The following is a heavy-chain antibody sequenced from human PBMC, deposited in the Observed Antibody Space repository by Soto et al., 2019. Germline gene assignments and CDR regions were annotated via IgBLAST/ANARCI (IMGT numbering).Heavy chain of an antibody. CDR1: GFTFSSYA. V-gene: IGHV3-23*01. Sequence: PGGSLRLSCAASGFTFSSYAMSWVRQAPGKGLEWVSTISGGGGSTYYADSVKGRFTISRDNSKNTLYLQMNSLRAEDTAIYYCAKVLSYYYYYGMDVWGQGTTVTVSS. D-gene: IGHD5-18*01. J-gene: IGHJ6*02. CDR3: AKVLSYYYYYGMDV. CDR2: ISGGGGST.